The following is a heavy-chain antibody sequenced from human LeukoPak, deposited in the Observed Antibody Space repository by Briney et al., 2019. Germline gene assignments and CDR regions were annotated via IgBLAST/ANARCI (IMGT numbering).Heavy chain of an antibody. CDR1: GYTFTSYD. Sequence: GASVKVSCKASGYTFTSYDINWVRQATGQGLEWMGWMNPNSGNTGYAQKFQGRVTITRNTSISTAYVELGSLRSEDTAVYYCARARIDCSSTSCDDAFDIWGQGTMVTVSS. D-gene: IGHD2-2*01. CDR3: ARARIDCSSTSCDDAFDI. J-gene: IGHJ3*02. CDR2: MNPNSGNT. V-gene: IGHV1-8*03.